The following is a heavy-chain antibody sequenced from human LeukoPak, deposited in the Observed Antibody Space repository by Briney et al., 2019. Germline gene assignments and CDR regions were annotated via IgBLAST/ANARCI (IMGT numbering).Heavy chain of an antibody. J-gene: IGHJ4*02. V-gene: IGHV3-64*01. CDR2: ISSNGGST. CDR3: ARGRRYFDWPTLYYFDY. D-gene: IGHD3-9*01. Sequence: GGSLRLSCAASGFTFSSYAMHWVRQAPGKGLEYVSAISSNGGSTYYANSVKGRFTISRDNSKNTLYLQMGSLRAEDMAVYHCARGRRYFDWPTLYYFDYWGQGTLVTVSS. CDR1: GFTFSSYA.